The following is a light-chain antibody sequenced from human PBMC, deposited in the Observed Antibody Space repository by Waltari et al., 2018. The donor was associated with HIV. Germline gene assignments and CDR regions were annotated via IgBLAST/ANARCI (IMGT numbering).Light chain of an antibody. Sequence: QSVLTQPPSVSAAPGQKVTISCSGSRPNLGNNYVSWYQQLPGTAPKLLIYDKNKRPSGIPDRFSGSKSGTSATLGITGLQTGDEADYYCGTWDSSLSVGVFGGGTKLTVL. CDR1: RPNLGNNY. CDR3: GTWDSSLSVGV. V-gene: IGLV1-51*01. J-gene: IGLJ3*02. CDR2: DKN.